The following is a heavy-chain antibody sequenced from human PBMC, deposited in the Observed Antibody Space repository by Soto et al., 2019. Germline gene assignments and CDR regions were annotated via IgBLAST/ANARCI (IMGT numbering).Heavy chain of an antibody. CDR3: STNRIEATVLDS. D-gene: IGHD1-26*01. CDR1: GFTFSDYY. V-gene: IGHV3-11*01. J-gene: IGHJ5*01. CDR2: ISTSGTDM. Sequence: PGGSLRLSCAASGFTFSDYYMSWIRQAPGKGLEWASFISTSGTDMYYADSVKGRFTISRDNAKNSVYLQMNNLRAEDTAVYFFSTNRIEATVLDSWGQGTLLTISS.